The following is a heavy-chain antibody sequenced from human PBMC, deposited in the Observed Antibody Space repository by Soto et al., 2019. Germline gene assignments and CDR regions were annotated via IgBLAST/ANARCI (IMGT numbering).Heavy chain of an antibody. D-gene: IGHD3-22*01. CDR2: IYYSGST. CDR1: GVSISSGGYY. J-gene: IGHJ4*02. Sequence: QVQLQESGPGLVKPSQTRSLTCTVSGVSISSGGYYWTWIRQHPQKGLEWIGHIYYSGSTYYNPSLKSRVTVSVDTSKNQFSLKLSSVTAADTAVYYCAREYYYDSSGFDYWGQGTLVTVSS. CDR3: AREYYYDSSGFDY. V-gene: IGHV4-31*03.